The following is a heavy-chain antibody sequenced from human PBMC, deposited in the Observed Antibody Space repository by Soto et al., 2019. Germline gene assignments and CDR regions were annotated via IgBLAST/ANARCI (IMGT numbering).Heavy chain of an antibody. D-gene: IGHD3-3*01. CDR1: GFTFDDYG. J-gene: IGHJ3*02. CDR2: INWNGSST. V-gene: IGHV3-20*04. CDR3: AKAGYYEFWSGPLPSDAFDI. Sequence: PGGSLRLSCAASGFTFDDYGMSWVRQAPGKGLEWVSGINWNGSSTGYADSVKGRFTISRDNAKNSLYLQMNSLRAEDTAVYYCAKAGYYEFWSGPLPSDAFDIWGQGTMVTVSS.